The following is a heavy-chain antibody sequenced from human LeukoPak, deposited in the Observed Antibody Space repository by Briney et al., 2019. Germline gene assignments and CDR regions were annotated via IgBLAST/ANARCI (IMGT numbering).Heavy chain of an antibody. J-gene: IGHJ4*02. V-gene: IGHV3-21*01. D-gene: IGHD3-10*01. Sequence: GGSLRLSCAASGFTFSSYSMNWVRQAPGKGLEWVSSISSSSSYIYYADSVKGRFTISRDNAKNSLYLQMNSLRAEDTAVYYCARDREHYYGSGSSWGDEYYFDYWGQGTLVTVSS. CDR2: ISSSSSYI. CDR1: GFTFSSYS. CDR3: ARDREHYYGSGSSWGDEYYFDY.